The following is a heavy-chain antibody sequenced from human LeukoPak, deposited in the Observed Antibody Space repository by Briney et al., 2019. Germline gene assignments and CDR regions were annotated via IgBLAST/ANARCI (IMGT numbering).Heavy chain of an antibody. CDR3: ARRYDILTGYYGHFDY. V-gene: IGHV5-51*01. J-gene: IGHJ4*02. CDR2: IYPGDSDT. Sequence: GESLKISCKGSGYSFTSYWIGLVRQMPGKGLEWMGVIYPGDSDTSYSPSFQGQVTISADKSISTAYLQWSSLKASDTAMYYCARRYDILTGYYGHFDYWGQGTLVTVSS. CDR1: GYSFTSYW. D-gene: IGHD3-9*01.